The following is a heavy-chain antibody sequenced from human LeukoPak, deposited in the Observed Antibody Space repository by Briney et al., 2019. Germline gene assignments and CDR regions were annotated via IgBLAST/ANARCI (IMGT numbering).Heavy chain of an antibody. V-gene: IGHV4-34*01. J-gene: IGHJ6*03. Sequence: SETLSLTCAVYGGSFSNYYWTWIRQPPGKGLEWIGSIYYSGSTYYSPSLKSRVTISVDTSKNQFSLKLSSVTAADTAVYYCARGRDLAIAARTQKCYYYYMDVWGKGTTVTVSS. D-gene: IGHD6-6*01. CDR2: IYYSGST. CDR3: ARGRDLAIAARTQKCYYYYMDV. CDR1: GGSFSNYY.